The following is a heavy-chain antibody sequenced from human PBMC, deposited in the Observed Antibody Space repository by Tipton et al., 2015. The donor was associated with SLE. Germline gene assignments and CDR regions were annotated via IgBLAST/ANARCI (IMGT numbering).Heavy chain of an antibody. J-gene: IGHJ4*02. CDR3: ALARGSSNLDTPGY. CDR1: GFSFSTYG. V-gene: IGHV3-30*02. CDR2: IQNDGSNK. Sequence: SLRLSCEASGFSFSTYGLHWVRQAPGKGLEWLAFIQNDGSNKYFADSVKGRFTISRDNAKNTLYLQMNNLRVGDTAVYYCALARGSSNLDTPGYWGQGTLLTVSS. D-gene: IGHD5-18*01.